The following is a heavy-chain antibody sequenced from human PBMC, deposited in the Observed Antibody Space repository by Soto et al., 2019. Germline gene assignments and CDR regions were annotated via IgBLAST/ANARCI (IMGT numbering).Heavy chain of an antibody. J-gene: IGHJ4*02. CDR1: GGSVTSVSYH. CDR3: AVFKGGAGGNGY. Sequence: SETLSLTCTVSGGSVTSVSYHWTWIRQPPGKGLEWIGQTGSTNYNPSLKSRITISVDTSKNQFSLSLSSVTAADTAVYYCAVFKGGAGGNGYWGQGTQVTVSS. V-gene: IGHV4-61*01. CDR2: TGST. D-gene: IGHD2-8*02.